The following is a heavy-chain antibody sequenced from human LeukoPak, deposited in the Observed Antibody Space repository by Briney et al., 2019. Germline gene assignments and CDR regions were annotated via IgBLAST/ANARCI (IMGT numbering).Heavy chain of an antibody. Sequence: PGGSLRLSCAASGFTVSSNYMSWVRQAPGEGLEWVSVIYSGGSTYYADSVKGRFTISRDNSKNTLYLQMNSLRAEDTAVYYCARAEYSSSWYSDYWGQGTLVTVSS. V-gene: IGHV3-53*01. D-gene: IGHD6-13*01. J-gene: IGHJ4*02. CDR2: IYSGGST. CDR3: ARAEYSSSWYSDY. CDR1: GFTVSSNY.